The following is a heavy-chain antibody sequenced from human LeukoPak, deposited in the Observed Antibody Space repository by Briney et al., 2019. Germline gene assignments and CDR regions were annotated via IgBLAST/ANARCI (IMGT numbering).Heavy chain of an antibody. Sequence: NPSETLSLTCTVSGGSISSYYWSWIRQPAGKGLEWIGRIYTSGSTNYNPSLKSRVTMSVDTSKNQFSLKLSSATAADTAVYYCARVLMVYATVRFDPWGQGTLVTVSS. CDR2: IYTSGST. V-gene: IGHV4-4*07. D-gene: IGHD2-8*01. CDR1: GGSISSYY. J-gene: IGHJ5*02. CDR3: ARVLMVYATVRFDP.